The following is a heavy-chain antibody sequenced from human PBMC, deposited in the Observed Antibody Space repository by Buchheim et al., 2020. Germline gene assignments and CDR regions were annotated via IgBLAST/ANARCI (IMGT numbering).Heavy chain of an antibody. D-gene: IGHD3-22*01. CDR2: ISYDGSNK. V-gene: IGHV3-30-3*01. Sequence: QVQLVESGGGVVQPGRSLRLSCAASGFTFSSYAMHWVRQAPGKGLEWVAVISYDGSNKYYADSVKGRFTISRDNSKNTLYLQMNSLRAEDTAVYYCVGDYDSSGYYYNYWGQGTL. CDR1: GFTFSSYA. CDR3: VGDYDSSGYYYNY. J-gene: IGHJ4*02.